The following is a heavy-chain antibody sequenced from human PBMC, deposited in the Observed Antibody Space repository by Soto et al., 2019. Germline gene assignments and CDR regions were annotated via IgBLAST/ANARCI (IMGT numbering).Heavy chain of an antibody. CDR1: GFTFSTYA. D-gene: IGHD1-1*01. CDR3: ARRPTARAS. J-gene: IGHJ5*02. CDR2: ISASGGDT. V-gene: IGHV3-23*01. Sequence: EAQMLESGGGSAQPGGSLRLSCAASGFTFSTYAVAWVRQSPGKGLEWVSSISASGGDTWYADSVKGRFTISRDNSKNTLYLQMNSLRAEDTAVYYCARRPTARASWGQGTLVTVSS.